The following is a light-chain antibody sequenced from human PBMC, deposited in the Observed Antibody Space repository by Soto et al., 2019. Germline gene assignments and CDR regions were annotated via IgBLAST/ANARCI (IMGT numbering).Light chain of an antibody. Sequence: EVVLTQSPATLSLSPGERATLSCRASQTVNSYLAWYQQRPGQAPRLLIYDASNRATGVPARFSGSGSGTDFTLTISSLEPEDFALYYCQQRSSWPLTFGGGTKVEIK. J-gene: IGKJ4*01. CDR3: QQRSSWPLT. CDR2: DAS. CDR1: QTVNSY. V-gene: IGKV3-11*01.